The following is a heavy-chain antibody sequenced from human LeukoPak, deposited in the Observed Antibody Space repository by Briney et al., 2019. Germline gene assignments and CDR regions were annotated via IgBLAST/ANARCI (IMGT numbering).Heavy chain of an antibody. CDR1: GYTFTSYD. V-gene: IGHV1-8*01. D-gene: IGHD6-13*01. CDR2: MNPNSGNT. Sequence: GASVKVSCKASGYTFTSYDINWVRQATGQGLEWMGWMNPNSGNTGYAQKFQGRVTMTRNTSISTAYMELSSLRSEDTAVYYCARATADSSSWFHPEYFQHWGQGTLVTVSS. CDR3: ARATADSSSWFHPEYFQH. J-gene: IGHJ1*01.